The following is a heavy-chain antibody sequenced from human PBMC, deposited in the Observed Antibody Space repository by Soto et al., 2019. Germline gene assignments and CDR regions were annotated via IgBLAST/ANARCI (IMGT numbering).Heavy chain of an antibody. CDR3: ARVIYSGSYLGDY. D-gene: IGHD1-26*01. V-gene: IGHV4-34*01. CDR2: INHSGGT. J-gene: IGHJ4*02. CDR1: GGSFSGYY. Sequence: QVQLQQWGAGLLKPSETLSLTCAVYGGSFSGYYWSWIRQPPGKGLEWIGEINHSGGTNYNPSLKSRVTISVDTSKNQFSLKLSSVTAADTAVYYCARVIYSGSYLGDYWGQGTLVTVSS.